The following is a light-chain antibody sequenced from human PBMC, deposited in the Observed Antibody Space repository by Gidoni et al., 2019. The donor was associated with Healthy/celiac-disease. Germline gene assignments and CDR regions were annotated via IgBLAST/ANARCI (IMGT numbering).Light chain of an antibody. CDR3: QQYGSSPPGT. CDR2: GAS. Sequence: EIVLTQSPGTLSLSPGERATLSCRASQSVSSSYLAWYQQQPGQAPRRLIYGASTRATGTPDRFSGSGSGTDFTLTISRLEPEDFAVYYCQQYGSSPPGTFGQGTKVEIK. CDR1: QSVSSSY. J-gene: IGKJ1*01. V-gene: IGKV3-20*01.